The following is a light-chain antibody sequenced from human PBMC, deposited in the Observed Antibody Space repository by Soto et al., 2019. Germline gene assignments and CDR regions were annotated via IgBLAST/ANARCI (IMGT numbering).Light chain of an antibody. J-gene: IGLJ3*02. Sequence: QSALTQPRSLSGSPGQSVTFSCIGTSSDIGTYNFVSWYQQYPGKTPKLMIYDVTKRPSGVPDRFSGSKSGNTASLTISGLQAEDEADYYCCSYAGTSTFVFGGGTKLTVL. CDR2: DVT. CDR3: CSYAGTSTFV. CDR1: SSDIGTYNF. V-gene: IGLV2-11*01.